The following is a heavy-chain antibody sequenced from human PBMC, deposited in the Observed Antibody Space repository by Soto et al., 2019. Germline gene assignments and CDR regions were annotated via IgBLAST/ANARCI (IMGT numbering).Heavy chain of an antibody. Sequence: EVQLLESGGGLVQPGGSLRLYCADSGFTFSSYAMSWVRQAPGKGLEWVSAISGSGGSTYYADSVKGRFTISRDNSKHTMYLQMNSLRDEDTAVYYCARGRDGYGHDLSFDYWGQGTLVTVSS. J-gene: IGHJ4*02. D-gene: IGHD5-18*01. CDR3: ARGRDGYGHDLSFDY. V-gene: IGHV3-23*01. CDR2: ISGSGGST. CDR1: GFTFSSYA.